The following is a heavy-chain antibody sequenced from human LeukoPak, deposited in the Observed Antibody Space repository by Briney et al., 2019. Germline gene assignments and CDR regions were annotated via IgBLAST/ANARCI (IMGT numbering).Heavy chain of an antibody. CDR1: GYTFTCCY. Sequence: ASVKVSCKASGYTFTCCYMHWVRQAPGQGLEWMGWINPNSGGTNYAQKFQGRVTMTRDTSISTAYMELSRLRSDDTAVYYCARGPGSSWYYYYYYMDVWGKGTTVTVSS. V-gene: IGHV1-2*02. J-gene: IGHJ6*03. CDR3: ARGPGSSWYYYYYYMDV. D-gene: IGHD6-13*01. CDR2: INPNSGGT.